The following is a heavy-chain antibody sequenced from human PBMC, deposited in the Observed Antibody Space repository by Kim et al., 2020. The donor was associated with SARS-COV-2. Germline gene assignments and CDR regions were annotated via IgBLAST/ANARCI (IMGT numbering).Heavy chain of an antibody. V-gene: IGHV5-10-1*01. CDR1: GYSFTSYW. D-gene: IGHD3-9*01. CDR2: IDPSDSYT. J-gene: IGHJ4*02. Sequence: GESLKISCKGSGYSFTSYWISWVRQMPGKGLEWMGRIDPSDSYTNYSPSFQGHVTISADKSISTAYLQWSSLKASDTAMYYCARHGAELRYFDWLGPAPSPTRLDYWGQGTLVTVSS. CDR3: ARHGAELRYFDWLGPAPSPTRLDY.